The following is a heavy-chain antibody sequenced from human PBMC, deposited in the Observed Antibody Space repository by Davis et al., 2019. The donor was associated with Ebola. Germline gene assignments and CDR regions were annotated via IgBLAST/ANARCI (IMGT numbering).Heavy chain of an antibody. Sequence: SVKVSCKASGYTFTSYDINWVRQAPGQGLEWMGGIIPIFGTANYAQKFQGRVTITADESTSTAYMELSSLRSEDTAVYYCAREGTRITIFGVVIDNWFDPWGQGTLVTVSS. CDR1: GYTFTSYD. CDR2: IIPIFGTA. V-gene: IGHV1-69*13. D-gene: IGHD3-3*01. CDR3: AREGTRITIFGVVIDNWFDP. J-gene: IGHJ5*02.